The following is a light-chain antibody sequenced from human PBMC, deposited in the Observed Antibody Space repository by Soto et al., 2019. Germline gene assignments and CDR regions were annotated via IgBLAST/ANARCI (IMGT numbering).Light chain of an antibody. CDR3: QQSHSVPRT. CDR2: AAS. V-gene: IGKV1-39*01. J-gene: IGKJ1*01. CDR1: QNLNTY. Sequence: DIPMTQSPSSLSAFVGSRVTITCRASQNLNTYLNWYQHKPGTAPKLLIYAASSLQSGVPSRFGGSGSGTEFTLTITSLQPEDSATYYCQQSHSVPRTFGQGTKVEI.